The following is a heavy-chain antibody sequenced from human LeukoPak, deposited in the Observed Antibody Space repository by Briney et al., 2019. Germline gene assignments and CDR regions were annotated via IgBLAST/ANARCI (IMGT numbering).Heavy chain of an antibody. J-gene: IGHJ4*02. CDR2: ISYDGSNK. V-gene: IGHV3-30-3*01. CDR3: ARAPYNYDFWSGYYYYFDY. D-gene: IGHD3-3*01. CDR1: GFTFSSYA. Sequence: GRSLRLSCAASGFTFSSYAMHWVRQAPGKGLEWVAAISYDGSNKYYADSVKGRFTISRDNSKNTLYLQMNSLRAEDTAVYYCARAPYNYDFWSGYYYYFDYWGQGTLVTVSS.